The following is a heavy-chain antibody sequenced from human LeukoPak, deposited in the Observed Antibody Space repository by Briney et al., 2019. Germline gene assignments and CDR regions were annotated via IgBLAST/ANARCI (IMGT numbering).Heavy chain of an antibody. CDR3: AKLVGNPGIAVAGNHLFV. J-gene: IGHJ6*04. D-gene: IGHD6-19*01. CDR1: GFTFTTYW. CDR2: ISGSGGST. V-gene: IGHV3-23*01. Sequence: PGGSLRLSCAASGFTFTTYWMSWVRQAPGKGLEWVSAISGSGGSTYYADSVKGRFTISRDNSKNTLYLQMNSLRAEDTAVYYCAKLVGNPGIAVAGNHLFVWGKGTTVTVSS.